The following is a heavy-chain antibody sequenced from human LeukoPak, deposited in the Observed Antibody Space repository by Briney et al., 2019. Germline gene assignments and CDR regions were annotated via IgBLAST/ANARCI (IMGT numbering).Heavy chain of an antibody. Sequence: GGSLRLSCAASGFTFDDYAMHWVRQAPGKGLEWVSGISWNSGSIGYADSVKGRFTISRDNAKNSLYLQMNSLRAEDTALYYCAKDIGRRDYDILTGYYPQYYFDYWGRGTLVTVSS. CDR1: GFTFDDYA. J-gene: IGHJ4*02. D-gene: IGHD3-9*01. CDR2: ISWNSGSI. V-gene: IGHV3-9*01. CDR3: AKDIGRRDYDILTGYYPQYYFDY.